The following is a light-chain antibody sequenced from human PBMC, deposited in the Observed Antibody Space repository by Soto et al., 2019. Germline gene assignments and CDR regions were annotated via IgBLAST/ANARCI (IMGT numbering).Light chain of an antibody. J-gene: IGKJ5*01. V-gene: IGKV3-15*01. CDR1: QSVSSN. CDR2: GAS. CDR3: QQYNNWPPFT. Sequence: EIVMTQSPATLSVCQGERATLSCRASQSVSSNLAWYQQKPGQAPRLLINGASTRATGIPARFSGSGSGTEFTLTISSLQSEDFAVYYCQQYNNWPPFTFGQGTRLEIK.